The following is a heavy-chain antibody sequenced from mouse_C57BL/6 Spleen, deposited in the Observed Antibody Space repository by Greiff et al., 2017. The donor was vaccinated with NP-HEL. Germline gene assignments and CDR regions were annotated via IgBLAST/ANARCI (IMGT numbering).Heavy chain of an antibody. CDR2: IDPSDSYT. J-gene: IGHJ4*01. V-gene: IGHV1-69*01. D-gene: IGHD3-2*02. Sequence: QVQLQQPGAELVMPGASVKLSCKASGYTFTSYWMHWVKQRPGQGLEWIGEIDPSDSYTNYNQKFKGKSTLTVDKSSSTAYMQLSSLTSEDSAVYYCARAQAYAMDDWGQGTSVTVSS. CDR3: ARAQAYAMDD. CDR1: GYTFTSYW.